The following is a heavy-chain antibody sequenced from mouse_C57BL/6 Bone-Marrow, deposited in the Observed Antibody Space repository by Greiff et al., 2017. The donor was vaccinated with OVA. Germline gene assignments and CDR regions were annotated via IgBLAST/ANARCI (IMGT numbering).Heavy chain of an antibody. V-gene: IGHV1-82*01. CDR3: ARKAVLGYFDY. CDR1: GYAFSSSW. J-gene: IGHJ2*01. CDR2: IYPGDGDT. Sequence: QVQLKESGPELVKPGASVKISCKASGYAFSSSWMNWVKQRPGKGLEWIGRIYPGDGDTNYNGKFKGKATLTADKSSSTAYMQLSSLTSEDSAVYFCARKAVLGYFDYWGQGTTLTVSS. D-gene: IGHD3-1*01.